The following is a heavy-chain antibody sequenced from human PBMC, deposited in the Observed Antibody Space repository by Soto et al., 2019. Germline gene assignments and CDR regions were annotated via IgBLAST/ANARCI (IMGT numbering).Heavy chain of an antibody. CDR3: ARDSTLAVPDYGMDV. CDR1: GFTFSSYG. V-gene: IGHV3-33*01. CDR2: IWYDGSNK. D-gene: IGHD4-17*01. Sequence: GGSLRLSCAASGFTFSSYGMHWVRQAPGKGLEWVAVIWYDGSNKYYADSVKGRFTISRDNSKNTLYLQMNSLRAEDTAVYYCARDSTLAVPDYGMDVWGQGTTVTVSS. J-gene: IGHJ6*02.